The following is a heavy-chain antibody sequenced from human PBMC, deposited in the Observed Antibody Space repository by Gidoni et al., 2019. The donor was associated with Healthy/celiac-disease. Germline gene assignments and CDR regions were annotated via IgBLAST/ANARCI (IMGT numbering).Heavy chain of an antibody. V-gene: IGHV3-30*18. D-gene: IGHD4-17*01. CDR1: GFTFSSYG. J-gene: IGHJ3*02. CDR2: ISYDGSNK. CDR3: AKDLGRTTVTTSWDAFDI. Sequence: QVQLVESGGVVVQPGRSLRLSCAASGFTFSSYGMHWVRQAPGKGLEWVAVISYDGSNKYYADSVKGRFTISRDNSKNTLYLQMNSLRAEDTAVYYCAKDLGRTTVTTSWDAFDIWGQGTMVTVSS.